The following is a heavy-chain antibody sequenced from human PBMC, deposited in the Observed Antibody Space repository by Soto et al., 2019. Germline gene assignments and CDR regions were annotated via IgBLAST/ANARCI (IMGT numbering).Heavy chain of an antibody. D-gene: IGHD2-2*01. Sequence: AALKVSCKFSGCTLTELSMHGVRHSPGEGLEWIGGFDPEDGETIYAQKFQGRVTMTEDTSTDTAYMELSSLRPEDTAVYYCATGLPVVPAAMLEYYYYYMDVWGKGTTVTVSS. CDR3: ATGLPVVPAAMLEYYYYYMDV. CDR2: FDPEDGET. CDR1: GCTLTELS. V-gene: IGHV1-24*01. J-gene: IGHJ6*03.